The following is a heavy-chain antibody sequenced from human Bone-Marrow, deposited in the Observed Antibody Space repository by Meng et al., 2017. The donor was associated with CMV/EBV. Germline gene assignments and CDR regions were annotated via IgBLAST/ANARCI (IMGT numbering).Heavy chain of an antibody. Sequence: ASVKVSCKASGYTLTGYYMHWVRQAPGQGPEWMGWINPSSGGTKNAQKFQGRVTMTRDTSISTAYMELSRLRSDDTAVYFGARAHPYDFWSGSVWGQGTTVTVSS. D-gene: IGHD3-3*01. J-gene: IGHJ6*02. V-gene: IGHV1-2*02. CDR2: INPSSGGT. CDR3: ARAHPYDFWSGSV. CDR1: GYTLTGYY.